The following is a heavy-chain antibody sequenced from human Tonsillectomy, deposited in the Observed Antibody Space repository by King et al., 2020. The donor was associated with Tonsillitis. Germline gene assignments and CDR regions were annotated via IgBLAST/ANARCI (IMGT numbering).Heavy chain of an antibody. Sequence: VQLVESGAEVEKPGASVKVSCKASGYTFTSYRITWVRQAPGQGLEWMGWISAYNGNTNYAQNLQGRVTMTTDTSTNTAYLELRSLRSADSAVYYCAREAARDGFDYWGQGTLVTVSS. D-gene: IGHD6-13*01. J-gene: IGHJ4*02. CDR1: GYTFTSYR. CDR2: ISAYNGNT. V-gene: IGHV1-18*01. CDR3: AREAARDGFDY.